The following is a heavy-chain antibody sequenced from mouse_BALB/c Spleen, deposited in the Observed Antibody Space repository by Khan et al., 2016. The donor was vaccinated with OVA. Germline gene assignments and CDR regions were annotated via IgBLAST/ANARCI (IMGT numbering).Heavy chain of an antibody. J-gene: IGHJ1*01. Sequence: LVESGPELKKPGETVKISCTASGYTFTNYGMNWVKQAPGKGLKWMGWINTYTGQPTYPDEFKGRFAFSLETSASPAYFQINNRNNEDTATYFCARFNSYGYFDVWGAGTTVIVSS. CDR2: INTYTGQP. D-gene: IGHD4-1*02. CDR3: ARFNSYGYFDV. CDR1: GYTFTNYG. V-gene: IGHV9-3-1*01.